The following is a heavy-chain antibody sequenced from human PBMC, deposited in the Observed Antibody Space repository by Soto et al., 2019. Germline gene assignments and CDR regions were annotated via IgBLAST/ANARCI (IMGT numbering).Heavy chain of an antibody. Sequence: QVQLVESGGGVVQPGRSLRLSCAASGFTFSSYGMHWVRQAPGKGLEWVAVISYGGSNKHYADSVKGRFTISRDNSENTLYLQMNSLRAEDTAVYYGAKGWYSSSPPWGQGTLVTVSS. J-gene: IGHJ5*02. CDR1: GFTFSSYG. CDR3: AKGWYSSSPP. CDR2: ISYGGSNK. D-gene: IGHD6-13*01. V-gene: IGHV3-30*18.